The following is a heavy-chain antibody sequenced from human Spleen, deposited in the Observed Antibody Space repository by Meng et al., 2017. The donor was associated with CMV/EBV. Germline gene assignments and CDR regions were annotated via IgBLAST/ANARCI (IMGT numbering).Heavy chain of an antibody. Sequence: SGFTFDDYGMSWVRQAPGKGLEWVSGINWNGGSTGYADSVKGRFTISRDNAKNSLYLQMNSLRAEDTALYYCAVDIVVVPAASNWFDPWGQGTLVTVSS. CDR1: GFTFDDYG. J-gene: IGHJ5*02. D-gene: IGHD2-2*01. V-gene: IGHV3-20*03. CDR2: INWNGGST. CDR3: AVDIVVVPAASNWFDP.